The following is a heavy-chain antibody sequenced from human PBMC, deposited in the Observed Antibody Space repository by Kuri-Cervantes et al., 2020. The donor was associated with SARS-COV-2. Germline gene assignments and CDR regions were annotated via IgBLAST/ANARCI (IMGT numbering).Heavy chain of an antibody. Sequence: SETLSLTCTVSGGSISSYYWSWIRQPPGKGLEWIGYIYYSGSTNYNPSLKSRVTISVDTSKNQFSLKLSSVTAADTAVYYCARVGGNWELPFDYWGQGTTVTVSS. D-gene: IGHD3-10*01. V-gene: IGHV4-59*01. CDR2: IYYSGST. CDR1: GGSISSYY. J-gene: IGHJ4*02. CDR3: ARVGGNWELPFDY.